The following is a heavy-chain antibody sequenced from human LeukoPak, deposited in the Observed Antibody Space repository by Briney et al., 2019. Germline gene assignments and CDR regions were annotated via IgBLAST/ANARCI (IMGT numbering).Heavy chain of an antibody. CDR3: ARTMVSDAFDI. Sequence: SETLSLTCTVPGGSISTHYWSWIRQPPGKGLEWIGYIRYSGSSNYNPSLRSRVTISVDTSKNQYSLNLSSVTAADTAVYYCARTMVSDAFDIWGQGTMVTVSS. V-gene: IGHV4-59*11. D-gene: IGHD4/OR15-4a*01. J-gene: IGHJ3*02. CDR2: IRYSGSS. CDR1: GGSISTHY.